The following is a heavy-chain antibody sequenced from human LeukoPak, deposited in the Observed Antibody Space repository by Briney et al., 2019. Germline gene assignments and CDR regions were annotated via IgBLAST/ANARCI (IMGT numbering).Heavy chain of an antibody. Sequence: GGSLRLSCAASGFTFSSSWMSWVRQAPGKGLEWVTNIKPDGSEKYYVDSVKGRFTISRDNAKKSLYPQMNSLRAEDTALYCARDTVGATDYWGQGTLVTVSS. CDR3: ARDTVGATDY. V-gene: IGHV3-7*01. CDR2: IKPDGSEK. J-gene: IGHJ4*02. CDR1: GFTFSSSW. D-gene: IGHD1-26*01.